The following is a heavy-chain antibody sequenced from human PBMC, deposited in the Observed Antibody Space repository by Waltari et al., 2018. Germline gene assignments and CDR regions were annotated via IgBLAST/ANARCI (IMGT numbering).Heavy chain of an antibody. Sequence: QLQLQESGPGLVKPSETLSLTCTVSGGSISSSSYYWGWIRQPPGKELEWIGSIYYSGSTNYIPSLKSRVTISVDTSKNLFSLKLSSVTAADTAVYYCARHPAMTIMLWYFDLWGRGTLVTVSS. J-gene: IGHJ2*01. V-gene: IGHV4-39*01. D-gene: IGHD2-8*01. CDR2: IYYSGST. CDR1: GGSISSSSYY. CDR3: ARHPAMTIMLWYFDL.